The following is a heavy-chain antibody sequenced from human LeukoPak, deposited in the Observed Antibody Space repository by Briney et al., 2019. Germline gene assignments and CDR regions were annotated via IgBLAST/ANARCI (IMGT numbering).Heavy chain of an antibody. J-gene: IGHJ4*02. Sequence: SGAALVKPTQTLTLTCTFSGFSRSTSGICVSWIRQPPGKALEWLARIDWDDDKYYSTSLKTRLTISKDTSKNQVVLTMTNMDPVDTATYYCARNRQGHSNFDYWGQGTLVTVSS. V-gene: IGHV2-70*11. CDR3: ARNRQGHSNFDY. CDR2: IDWDDDK. CDR1: GFSRSTSGIC. D-gene: IGHD6-13*01.